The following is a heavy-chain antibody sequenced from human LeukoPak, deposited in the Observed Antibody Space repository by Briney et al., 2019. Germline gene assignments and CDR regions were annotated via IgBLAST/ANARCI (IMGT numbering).Heavy chain of an antibody. J-gene: IGHJ3*02. CDR3: STRYYDTSGDTRGI. Sequence: GGSLRLSCAASGFTFNNAWMTWVRQAPGKGLEWVGHIKSRTDGGTAEYAAPVKGRFTISRDDSKNTLYLQMNSLKTEDTAVYYCSTRYYDTSGDTRGIWGQGTMVTVPS. CDR2: IKSRTDGGTA. D-gene: IGHD3-22*01. V-gene: IGHV3-15*01. CDR1: GFTFNNAW.